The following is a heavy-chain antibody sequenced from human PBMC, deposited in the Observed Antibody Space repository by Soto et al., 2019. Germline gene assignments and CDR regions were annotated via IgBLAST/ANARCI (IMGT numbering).Heavy chain of an antibody. J-gene: IGHJ6*03. V-gene: IGHV4-59*08. CDR2: MYYSGST. D-gene: IGHD3-16*01. Sequence: QVQLQESGPGLVKSSETLSLSCSVSGGSISGHYWSWVRQTPGKGLEWIGYMYYSGSTNYNPSLKSRVTISVDTSKNHFSRRLTSVTAADTAVYYCARGPYYDLIWNYYYMDVWGKGTTVTVSS. CDR1: GGSISGHY. CDR3: ARGPYYDLIWNYYYMDV.